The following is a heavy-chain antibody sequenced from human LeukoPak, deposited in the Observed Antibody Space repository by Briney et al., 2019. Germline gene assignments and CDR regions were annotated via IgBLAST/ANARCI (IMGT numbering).Heavy chain of an antibody. CDR1: GFTFSTYA. CDR2: IRDGGTDT. V-gene: IGHV3-23*01. D-gene: IGHD4-17*01. Sequence: GGSLRLSCAASGFTFSTYAMSWVRQAPGKGLDWVSTIRDGGTDTHYADSVKGRFTISRDNSNNTLYLQMNSLRVEDTAVYYCVKALYGDYGRFDYWGQGTLVTVSS. CDR3: VKALYGDYGRFDY. J-gene: IGHJ4*02.